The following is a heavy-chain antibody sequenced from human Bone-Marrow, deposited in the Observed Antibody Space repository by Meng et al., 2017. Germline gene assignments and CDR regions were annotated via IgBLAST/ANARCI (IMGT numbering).Heavy chain of an antibody. J-gene: IGHJ4*02. Sequence: SGPTLVKPTQTLTLTCTFSGFSLSTSGLRVSWIRQPPGKALEWLGRIDWDDDKFYSTSLKTRLTISKDTSKNQVVLTMTNMDPVDTATYYCARMGWWDLYFDYWGQGTLVTVSS. D-gene: IGHD2-15*01. CDR2: IDWDDDK. V-gene: IGHV2-70*04. CDR1: GFSLSTSGLR. CDR3: ARMGWWDLYFDY.